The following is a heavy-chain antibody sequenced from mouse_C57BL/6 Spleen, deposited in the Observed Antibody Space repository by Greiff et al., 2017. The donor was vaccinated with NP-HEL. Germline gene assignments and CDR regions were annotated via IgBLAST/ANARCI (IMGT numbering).Heavy chain of an antibody. CDR3: TRDYYGYFDY. D-gene: IGHD1-1*01. CDR2: IDPETGGT. CDR1: GYTFTDYE. J-gene: IGHJ2*01. V-gene: IGHV1-15*01. Sequence: VKLVESGAELVRPGASVTLSCKASGYTFTDYEMHWVKQTPVHGLEWIGAIDPETGGTAYNQKFKGKAILTADKSSSTAYMELRSLTSEDSAVYYCTRDYYGYFDYWGQGTTLTVSS.